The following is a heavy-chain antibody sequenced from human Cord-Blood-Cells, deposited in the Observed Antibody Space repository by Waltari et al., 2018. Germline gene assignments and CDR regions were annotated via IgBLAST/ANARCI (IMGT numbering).Heavy chain of an antibody. Sequence: QVQLVQSGAEVKKPGSSVKVSCKASGGTFSSYAISWVRQAPGQGLEWRGGIIPTFGTANYAQKVQGRVTITADESTSTAYMELSSLRSEDTAVYYCARPGYIAARYYYYYGMDVWGQGTTVTVSS. CDR1: GGTFSSYA. CDR3: ARPGYIAARYYYYYGMDV. CDR2: IIPTFGTA. J-gene: IGHJ6*02. V-gene: IGHV1-69*01. D-gene: IGHD6-6*01.